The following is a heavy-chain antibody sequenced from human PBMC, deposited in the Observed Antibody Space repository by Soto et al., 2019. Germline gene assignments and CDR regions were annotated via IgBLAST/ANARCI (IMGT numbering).Heavy chain of an antibody. CDR1: GFTFSIYG. CDR3: ARYYEEQQLADYYYYGMDV. J-gene: IGHJ6*02. CDR2: IWYDGSNK. D-gene: IGHD6-13*01. V-gene: IGHV3-33*01. Sequence: GSLSPSCAAPGFTFSIYGMHWVCQAPGKALGWEAVIWYDGSNKYYADSVKGRVTISRDNSKNTLYLQMNSLRAEDTAVYYCARYYEEQQLADYYYYGMDVWGQGTTVTVSS.